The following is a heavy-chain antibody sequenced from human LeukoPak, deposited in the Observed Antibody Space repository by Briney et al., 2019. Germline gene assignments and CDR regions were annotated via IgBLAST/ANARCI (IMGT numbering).Heavy chain of an antibody. V-gene: IGHV4-39*01. CDR1: GGSISGSTHY. CDR3: ARMDITMVGTLANWFDP. J-gene: IGHJ5*02. Sequence: SETLSLTCSVAGGSISGSTHYWGWIRQPPGKGLEWIGSIYHSGTTYYNPSLKSRLTISVYTFKNQFSLKLSSVTAADTAVYYCARMDITMVGTLANWFDPRGQGTLVTVSS. CDR2: IYHSGTT. D-gene: IGHD3-10*01.